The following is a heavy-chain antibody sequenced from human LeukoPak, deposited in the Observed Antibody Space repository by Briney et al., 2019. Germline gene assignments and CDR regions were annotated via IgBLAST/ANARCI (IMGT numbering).Heavy chain of an antibody. V-gene: IGHV4-38-2*01. CDR3: ARLESGYYGSGSPDY. CDR2: IYHSGST. J-gene: IGHJ4*02. CDR1: GYSISSGYY. D-gene: IGHD3-10*01. Sequence: SETLSLTCAVSGYSISSGYYWGWIRQPPGKGLEWIGSIYHSGSTYYNPSLKSRVTISVDTSKDQFSLKLSSVTAADTAVYYCARLESGYYGSGSPDYWGQGTLVTVSS.